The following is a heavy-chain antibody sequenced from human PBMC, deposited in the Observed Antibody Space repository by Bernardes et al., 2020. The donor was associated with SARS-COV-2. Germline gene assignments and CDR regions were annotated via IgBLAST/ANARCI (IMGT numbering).Heavy chain of an antibody. CDR3: ARRRYGDFGVDV. CDR2: IYPGHSDT. D-gene: IGHD4-17*01. J-gene: IGHJ6*02. Sequence: GESLKISCKGSDYPFTNYWIGWVRQMPGKGLEWMGIIYPGHSDTKYSPSFQGRVTISADKSVNTAYLQWSSLKASDTAIYYCARRRYGDFGVDVWGQGTTVTVSS. CDR1: DYPFTNYW. V-gene: IGHV5-51*01.